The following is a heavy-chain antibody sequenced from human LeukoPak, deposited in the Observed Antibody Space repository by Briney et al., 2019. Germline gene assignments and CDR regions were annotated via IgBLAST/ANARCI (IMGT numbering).Heavy chain of an antibody. CDR1: GGSLSSGSYY. Sequence: SETLSLTCTVSGGSLSSGSYYWSWIRQPAGKGLEWIGRIYTSGSTNYNPSLKSRVTISVDTSKNQFSLKLSSVTAADTAVYYCAREDYCSSTSCYTHLDYWGQGTLVTVSS. V-gene: IGHV4-61*02. D-gene: IGHD2-2*02. CDR3: AREDYCSSTSCYTHLDY. J-gene: IGHJ4*02. CDR2: IYTSGST.